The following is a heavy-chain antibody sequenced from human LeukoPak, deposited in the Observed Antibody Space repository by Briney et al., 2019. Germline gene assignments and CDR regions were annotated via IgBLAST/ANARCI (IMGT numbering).Heavy chain of an antibody. Sequence: GGSLRLSCVASGFTFTSYWMSWVCQAPGKGLEWVANIKEDGSEKYYVDSVKGRFTISRDNAKNSLYLQMNSLRAEDTAVYYCARLYNYGDYMDVWGKGTTVTVSS. CDR3: ARLYNYGDYMDV. CDR2: IKEDGSEK. V-gene: IGHV3-7*01. J-gene: IGHJ6*03. D-gene: IGHD5-18*01. CDR1: GFTFTSYW.